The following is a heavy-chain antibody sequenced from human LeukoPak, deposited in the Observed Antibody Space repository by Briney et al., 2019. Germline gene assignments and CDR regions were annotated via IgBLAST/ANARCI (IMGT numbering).Heavy chain of an antibody. D-gene: IGHD3-3*01. J-gene: IGHJ4*02. CDR2: IYYSGST. CDR3: ARVRGHIDY. V-gene: IGHV4-59*01. CDR1: GDSISSYY. Sequence: SETLSLTCTVSGDSISSYYWSWIRQPPGKGLEWIGNIYYSGSTNYNPSLKSRVTISVDVSKNQFSLKLTSVTAADTAVYYCARVRGHIDYWGQGTLVTVSS.